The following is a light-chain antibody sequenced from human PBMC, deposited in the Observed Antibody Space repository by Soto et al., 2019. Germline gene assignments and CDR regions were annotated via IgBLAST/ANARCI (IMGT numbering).Light chain of an antibody. Sequence: DSQRTQSPSALSSSVWDRVTITCRASQSISTYLNWYQQTPGKAPKLLIYAASRLQSGVPSRFRGSGSGTDFTLTISSLHPEDSATYYCQQSYSTPPTFGQGTKVDIK. CDR3: QQSYSTPPT. CDR1: QSISTY. CDR2: AAS. J-gene: IGKJ1*01. V-gene: IGKV1-39*01.